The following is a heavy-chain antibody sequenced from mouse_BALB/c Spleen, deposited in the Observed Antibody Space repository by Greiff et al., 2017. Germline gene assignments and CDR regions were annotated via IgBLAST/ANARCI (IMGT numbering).Heavy chain of an antibody. D-gene: IGHD1-1*01. CDR2: ISYSGST. V-gene: IGHV3-2*02. CDR1: GYSITSDYA. J-gene: IGHJ4*01. CDR3: ARSPITTVVATSYYYAMDY. Sequence: EVQLQESGPGLVKPSQSLSLTCTVTGYSITSDYAWTWILQFPGNKLEWMGYISYSGSTSYNPSLKSRISITRDTSKNQFFLQLNSVTTEDTATYYCARSPITTVVATSYYYAMDYWGQGTSVTVSS.